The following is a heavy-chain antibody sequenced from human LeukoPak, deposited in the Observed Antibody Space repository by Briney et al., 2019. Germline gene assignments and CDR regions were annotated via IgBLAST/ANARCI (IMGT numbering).Heavy chain of an antibody. Sequence: ASVKPSCKASGYTFTGYFMHWVRQAPGQGLEWMGWINPNSGGTNYAQKFQGRVTLTRDTSINTAYMELSRLTSDDTAVYYCARDDLSGEISMGYWGQGTLVTVSS. V-gene: IGHV1-2*02. CDR1: GYTFTGYF. J-gene: IGHJ4*02. CDR3: ARDDLSGEISMGY. D-gene: IGHD2/OR15-2a*01. CDR2: INPNSGGT.